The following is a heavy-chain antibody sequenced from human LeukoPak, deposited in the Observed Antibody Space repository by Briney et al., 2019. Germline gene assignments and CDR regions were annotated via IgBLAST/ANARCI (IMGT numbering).Heavy chain of an antibody. CDR3: ARVRSSSWYFDY. CDR1: GYTFTSYG. CDR2: ISAYNGNT. Sequence: ASVKVSCKASGYTFTSYGISWVRQAPGQGLEGRGWISAYNGNTNYAQKLQGGVTMTTDTSTSTAYMELRSLRSDDTAVYYCARVRSSSWYFDYWGQGTLVTVSS. J-gene: IGHJ4*02. V-gene: IGHV1-18*01. D-gene: IGHD6-13*01.